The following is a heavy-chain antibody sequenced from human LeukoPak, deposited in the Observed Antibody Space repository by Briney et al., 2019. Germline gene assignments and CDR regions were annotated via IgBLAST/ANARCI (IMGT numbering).Heavy chain of an antibody. Sequence: PSETLSLTCAVYGESFSTYYWSWIRQPPGKGLEWIGEINHSGSTNYNPSLKSRVTISVDTSKNQFSLKLSSVTAADTAVYYCARGGYDYGDYHYFDYWGQGTLVTVSS. V-gene: IGHV4-34*01. CDR1: GESFSTYY. CDR2: INHSGST. J-gene: IGHJ4*02. CDR3: ARGGYDYGDYHYFDY. D-gene: IGHD4-17*01.